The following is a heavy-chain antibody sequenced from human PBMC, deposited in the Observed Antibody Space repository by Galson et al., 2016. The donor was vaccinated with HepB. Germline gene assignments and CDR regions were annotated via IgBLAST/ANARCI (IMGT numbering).Heavy chain of an antibody. V-gene: IGHV3-21*01. D-gene: IGHD3-3*01. Sequence: SLRLSCAASGFTFTTYAMTWVRQAPGKGLEWVSSISTYSTWIYYADSLKGRFTISRDNAKNSVYLQMDSVRVEDTAVYYCARDRGRGYYDFSGPDTWGQGTLVTVSS. CDR3: ARDRGRGYYDFSGPDT. CDR1: GFTFTTYA. J-gene: IGHJ4*02. CDR2: ISTYSTWI.